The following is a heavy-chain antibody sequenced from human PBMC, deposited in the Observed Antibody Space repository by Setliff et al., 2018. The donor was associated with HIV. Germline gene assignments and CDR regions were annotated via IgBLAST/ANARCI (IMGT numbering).Heavy chain of an antibody. CDR2: IYHGGTT. Sequence: SETLSLTCAVSGYSISSGYYWAWIRRPPGKGLEWIGSIYHGGTTYYNPSLKSRSTISEDTSKNQFSLSLSSVTAADTAVYYCVRDPPLTPTDADHPFDIWGQGTMVTVSS. V-gene: IGHV4-38-2*02. J-gene: IGHJ3*02. CDR3: VRDPPLTPTDADHPFDI. CDR1: GYSISSGYY. D-gene: IGHD2-21*02.